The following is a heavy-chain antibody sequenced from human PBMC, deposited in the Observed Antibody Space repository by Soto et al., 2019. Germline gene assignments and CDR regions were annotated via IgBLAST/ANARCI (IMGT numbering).Heavy chain of an antibody. CDR1: GFTFSSYA. Sequence: GGSLRLFCAASGFTFSSYAISWVRQAPGKGLEWVSAISGSGGSTYYADSVKGRFTISRDNSKNTMYLEMNSLRAEDTAVYYCAKAGSENYDYVWGSHRPTDYWGRGTLVTVSS. CDR2: ISGSGGST. V-gene: IGHV3-23*01. CDR3: AKAGSENYDYVWGSHRPTDY. J-gene: IGHJ4*02. D-gene: IGHD3-16*02.